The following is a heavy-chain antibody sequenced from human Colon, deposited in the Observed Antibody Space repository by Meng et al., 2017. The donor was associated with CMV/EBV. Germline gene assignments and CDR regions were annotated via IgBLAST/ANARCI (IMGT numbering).Heavy chain of an antibody. D-gene: IGHD6-6*01. CDR2: IKSDGSKT. CDR1: GFTFSYYW. J-gene: IGHJ4*02. CDR3: TRDAGSSTSMDY. V-gene: IGHV3-74*03. Sequence: GESLKISCAASGFTFSYYWMHWVRQVPGKGLVWVARIKSDGSKTEYADSVRGRSTISRDNAKNTLYLEMNTVRDEDTAVYHCTRDAGSSTSMDYWGQGTLVTVSS.